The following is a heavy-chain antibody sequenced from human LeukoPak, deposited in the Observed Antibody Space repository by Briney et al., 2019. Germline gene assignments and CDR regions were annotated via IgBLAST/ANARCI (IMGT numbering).Heavy chain of an antibody. CDR3: ARVSLCNSTSCYFDY. V-gene: IGHV3-21*01. D-gene: IGHD2-2*01. CDR2: ISRSSSFI. Sequence: PGGSLRLSCAASGFTFSNYAMSWVRQAPGKGLEWVSSISRSSSFIYYADSVKGRFTISRDNAKNSGYLQMNSLRAEDTAVYYCARVSLCNSTSCYFDYWGQGTLVTVSS. CDR1: GFTFSNYA. J-gene: IGHJ4*02.